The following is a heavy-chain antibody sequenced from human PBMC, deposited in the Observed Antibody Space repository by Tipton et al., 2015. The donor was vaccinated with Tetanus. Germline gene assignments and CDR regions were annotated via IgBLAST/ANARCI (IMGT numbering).Heavy chain of an antibody. CDR2: IHHSWST. V-gene: IGHV4-59*08. CDR1: GGSISTYY. CDR3: ARHVVEAVPRWFDP. D-gene: IGHD2-2*01. J-gene: IGHJ5*02. Sequence: TLSLTCTVSGGSISTYYWSWIRQPPEKGLEWIGYIHHSWSTNYNPSLNSRITISTDTSKNQFSLTVRSVTAADTAVYYCARHVVEAVPRWFDPWGQGTLVTVSS.